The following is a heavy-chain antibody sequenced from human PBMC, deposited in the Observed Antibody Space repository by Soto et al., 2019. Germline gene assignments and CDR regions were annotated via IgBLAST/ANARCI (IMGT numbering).Heavy chain of an antibody. Sequence: QVKLVESGGGVVQPGRSLRLSCEASGFMFNDYGMHWVRQAPGKGLDWVAVISYDGDNKYYAQSVKGRFTISRDNSKNTLFLHMDSLRHEDTAVYHCVKGDLDTAVVNSPDAFDFWGQGTMVRLF. CDR3: VKGDLDTAVVNSPDAFDF. CDR2: ISYDGDNK. J-gene: IGHJ3*01. V-gene: IGHV3-30*18. D-gene: IGHD5-18*01. CDR1: GFMFNDYG.